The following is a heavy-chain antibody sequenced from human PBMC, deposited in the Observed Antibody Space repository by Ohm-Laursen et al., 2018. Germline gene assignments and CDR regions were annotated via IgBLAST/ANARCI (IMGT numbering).Heavy chain of an antibody. CDR3: ARGFSGWWGRIDY. D-gene: IGHD6-19*01. CDR1: GYSISSGYY. Sequence: SETLSLTCAVSGYSISSGYYWGWIRQPPGKGLEWIGTIYHSGSTYYNPSLKSRVTISIDTSMNQFSLKLSSVTAADTAVYYCARGFSGWWGRIDYWGQGILVTVSS. CDR2: IYHSGST. V-gene: IGHV4-38-2*01. J-gene: IGHJ4*02.